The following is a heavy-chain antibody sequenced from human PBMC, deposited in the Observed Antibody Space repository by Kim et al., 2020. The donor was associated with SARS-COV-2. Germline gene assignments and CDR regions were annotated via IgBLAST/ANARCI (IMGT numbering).Heavy chain of an antibody. CDR1: GFTFSSYW. D-gene: IGHD2-15*01. CDR3: ARPCGGSCYGMDV. J-gene: IGHJ6*02. V-gene: IGHV3-74*01. Sequence: GGSLRLSCAASGFTFSSYWMHWVRQAPGKGLVWVSRISSAGSTTNYADSVKGQFTISRDNAKNTLYLQMDSLRAEDTAVYYCARPCGGSCYGMDVWGPGT. CDR2: ISSAGSTT.